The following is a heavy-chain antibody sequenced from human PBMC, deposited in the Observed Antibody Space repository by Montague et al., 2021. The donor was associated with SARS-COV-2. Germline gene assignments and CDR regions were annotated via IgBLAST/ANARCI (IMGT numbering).Heavy chain of an antibody. CDR1: GGSLSTSTYY. Sequence: SETLSLTCTVPGGSLSTSTYYWVWIRPPPGMGLVWVVRFFYSGSNYYNPSLKLRVTLSVDTSKSQFSLTPSSVTAADTAMYYCARPQQQLAFDYWGQGTLVTVSS. CDR3: ARPQQQLAFDY. J-gene: IGHJ4*02. V-gene: IGHV4-39*01. CDR2: FFYSGSN. D-gene: IGHD6-13*01.